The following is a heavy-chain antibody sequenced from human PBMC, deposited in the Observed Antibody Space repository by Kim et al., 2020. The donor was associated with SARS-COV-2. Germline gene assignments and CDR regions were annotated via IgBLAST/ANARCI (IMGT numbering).Heavy chain of an antibody. CDR3: ARDLGPPYYGGNSRGYYGMDV. CDR2: IYSGGST. Sequence: GGSLRLSCAASGFTVSSNYMSWVRQAPGKGLEWVSVIYSGGSTYYADSVKGRFTISRHNSKNTLYLQMNSLRAEDTAVYYCARDLGPPYYGGNSRGYYGMDVWGQGTTVTVSS. J-gene: IGHJ6*02. V-gene: IGHV3-53*04. CDR1: GFTVSSNY. D-gene: IGHD4-17*01.